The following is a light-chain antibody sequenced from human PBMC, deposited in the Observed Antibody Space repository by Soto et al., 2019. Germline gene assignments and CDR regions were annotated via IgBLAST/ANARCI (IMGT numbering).Light chain of an antibody. V-gene: IGLV2-14*01. CDR1: SSDVGIYNY. CDR2: EVT. Sequence: QSVLTQPASVSGSPGQSIAISCTGTSSDVGIYNYVSWYQQHPGKVPKLIIYEVTNRPSGVSNRFSGSKSGNTASLIISGLQADDEADYYCTSYTTSSTRVFGTGTKVTVL. J-gene: IGLJ1*01. CDR3: TSYTTSSTRV.